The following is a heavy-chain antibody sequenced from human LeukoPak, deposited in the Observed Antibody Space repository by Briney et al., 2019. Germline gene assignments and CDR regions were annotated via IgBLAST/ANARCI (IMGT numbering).Heavy chain of an antibody. V-gene: IGHV1-18*01. CDR1: GYSFTSNV. CDR3: TRGVGSITYLDY. D-gene: IGHD1-20*01. CDR2: ISAYT. J-gene: IGHJ4*02. Sequence: GASVKVSCKASGYSFTSNVISWVRQAPGQGLEWMGWISAYTNYVQKLQGRVTMTTDTSTSTAYMELRSLRSDDTAVYYCTRGVGSITYLDYWGQGTLVTVSS.